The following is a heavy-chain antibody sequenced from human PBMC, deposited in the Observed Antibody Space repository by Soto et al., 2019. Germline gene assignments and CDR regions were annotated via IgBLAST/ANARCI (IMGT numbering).Heavy chain of an antibody. CDR1: GYTLTSYY. J-gene: IGHJ6*02. CDR2: INPSGGST. Sequence: ASVKVSCKAPGYTLTSYYMHWVRQAPGQGLEWMGIINPSGGSTNYAQKFQGRVTMTRDTSTSTVYMELSSLRSEDTALYYCAKGRSYYYYYGVDVWGQGTTVTVSS. CDR3: AKGRSYYYYYGVDV. V-gene: IGHV1-46*01.